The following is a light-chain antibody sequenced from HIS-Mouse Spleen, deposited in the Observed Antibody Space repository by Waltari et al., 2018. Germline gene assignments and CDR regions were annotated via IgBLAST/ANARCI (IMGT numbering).Light chain of an antibody. CDR3: QQFKSDPALT. J-gene: IGKJ4*01. V-gene: IGKV1-13*02. CDR2: DAS. Sequence: AIQLTQSPSSLSASVGDRVTITCRASQGISSALAWYQQTPGKAPKLLIYDASSLESGVPSRFSGSGSGTDFTLTISSLQPEDCATYYCQQFKSDPALTFGGGTKVEIK. CDR1: QGISSA.